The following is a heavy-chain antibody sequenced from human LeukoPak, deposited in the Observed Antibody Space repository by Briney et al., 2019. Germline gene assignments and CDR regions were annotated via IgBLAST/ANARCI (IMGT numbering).Heavy chain of an antibody. CDR2: IWYDGSNK. CDR1: GFTFRNYA. V-gene: IGHV3-33*08. CDR3: ARDISPQLRYFDWSDY. J-gene: IGHJ4*02. D-gene: IGHD3-9*01. Sequence: GGSLRLSCEVSGFTFRNYAMHWVRQAPGKGLEWVAVIWYDGSNKYYADSVKGRFTISRDNSKNTLYLQMNSLRAEDTAVYYCARDISPQLRYFDWSDYWGQGTLVTVSS.